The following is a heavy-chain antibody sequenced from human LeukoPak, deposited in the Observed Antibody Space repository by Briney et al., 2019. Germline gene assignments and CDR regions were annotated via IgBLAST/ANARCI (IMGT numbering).Heavy chain of an antibody. D-gene: IGHD3-10*01. CDR2: IRNKANGYTT. CDR1: GFTFSRYW. J-gene: IGHJ4*02. CDR3: GDLGSAGTDH. V-gene: IGHV3-72*01. Sequence: GGSLRLSCAASGFTFSRYWMTWVRQAPGQGLEWVGLIRNKANGYTTVYAASVKGRFTISRDDSKNSVYLQMDSLKTEDTAVYYCGDLGSAGTDHWGQGTLVTVS.